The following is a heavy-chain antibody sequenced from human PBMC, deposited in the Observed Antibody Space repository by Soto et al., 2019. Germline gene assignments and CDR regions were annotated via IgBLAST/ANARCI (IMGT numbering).Heavy chain of an antibody. Sequence: EVQLVESGGGLVQPGGSLRLSCAASGFTFSSYRMNWFRQAPGKGLEWVSYISSSSSTIYYADSVKGRFTISRDNAKNSLNLQMNSLRAEDTAVYYCARDPTVTDPVILYWYFDLWGRGTLVTVSS. CDR3: ARDPTVTDPVILYWYFDL. CDR2: ISSSSSTI. V-gene: IGHV3-48*01. D-gene: IGHD4-17*01. J-gene: IGHJ2*01. CDR1: GFTFSSYR.